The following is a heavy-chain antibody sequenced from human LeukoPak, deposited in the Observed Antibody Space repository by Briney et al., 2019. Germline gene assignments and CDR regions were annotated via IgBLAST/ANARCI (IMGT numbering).Heavy chain of an antibody. Sequence: ASVKVSCKASGYTFTSYYMHWVRQAPGQGLEWMGIISPSGGNANYAQKFQGSVTMTRDTSTSTVYMELSGLRSEDTAVYYRARGWEMASKAPFDYWGQGTLVTVSS. D-gene: IGHD5-12*01. V-gene: IGHV1-46*01. CDR2: ISPSGGNA. CDR3: ARGWEMASKAPFDY. CDR1: GYTFTSYY. J-gene: IGHJ4*02.